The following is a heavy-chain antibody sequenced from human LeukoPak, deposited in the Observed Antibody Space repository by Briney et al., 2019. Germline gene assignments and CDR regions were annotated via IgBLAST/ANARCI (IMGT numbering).Heavy chain of an antibody. CDR3: AKDSSLSGSYPYWYFDL. CDR1: GFTFSSYA. J-gene: IGHJ2*01. V-gene: IGHV3-23*01. Sequence: GGSLRLSCAASGFTFSSYAMSWVRQAPGKGLEWVSAISGSGGSTYYADSVKGRFTISRDNSKNTLYLQMNSLRAEDTAVYYCAKDSSLSGSYPYWYFDLWGRGTLVTVSS. D-gene: IGHD1-26*01. CDR2: ISGSGGST.